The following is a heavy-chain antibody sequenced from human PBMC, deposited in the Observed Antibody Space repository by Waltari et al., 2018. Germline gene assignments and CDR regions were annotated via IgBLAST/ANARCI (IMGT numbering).Heavy chain of an antibody. CDR2: VHHSGKI. J-gene: IGHJ5*02. CDR1: GDSMSGTNC. V-gene: IGHV4-4*02. D-gene: IGHD2-15*01. CDR3: ARDRGRGLYLDT. Sequence: QLQLQESGPGLGEPSGTLSPTCAVSGDSMSGTNCWSWVRQSPQKGLEWIGQVHHSGKINYNPSFASRVTISGDTSNNQFSLMVTSATAADTAVYYCARDRGRGLYLDTWGPGILVTVSP.